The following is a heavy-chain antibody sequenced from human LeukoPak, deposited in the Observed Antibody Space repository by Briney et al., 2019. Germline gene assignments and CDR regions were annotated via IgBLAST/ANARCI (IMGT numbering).Heavy chain of an antibody. CDR2: IYNSGST. Sequence: SETLSLTCTVSGGSISSYYWSWLRQPAGKGLEWIGRIYNSGSTNYNPSLKSRVTMSVDTSKNQFSLKLSSVTAADTAVYYCARDRARYCSGGSCYMLDYWGQGTLVTVSS. D-gene: IGHD2-15*01. J-gene: IGHJ4*02. V-gene: IGHV4-4*07. CDR1: GGSISSYY. CDR3: ARDRARYCSGGSCYMLDY.